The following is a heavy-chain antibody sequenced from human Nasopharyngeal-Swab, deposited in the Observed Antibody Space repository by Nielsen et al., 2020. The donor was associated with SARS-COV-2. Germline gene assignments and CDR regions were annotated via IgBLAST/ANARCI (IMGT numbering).Heavy chain of an antibody. CDR1: GFTFSSYG. Sequence: GESLKISCAASGFTFSSYGMHWVRQAPGKGLEWVAVIWYDGTNKFYADSVKGRFTISRDNSKNTLYLQMNSPRAEDTAMYYCHLSSGYDGYINYWGQGTLVTVSS. J-gene: IGHJ4*02. D-gene: IGHD3-22*01. CDR2: IWYDGTNK. V-gene: IGHV3-33*01. CDR3: HLSSGYDGYINY.